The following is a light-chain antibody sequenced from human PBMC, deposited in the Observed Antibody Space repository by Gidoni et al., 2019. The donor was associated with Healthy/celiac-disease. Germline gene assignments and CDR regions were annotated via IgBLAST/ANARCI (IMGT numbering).Light chain of an antibody. J-gene: IGKJ2*02. CDR2: WAS. CDR3: QKYDSTSPWT. CDR1: KSVLYSSNNKNY. Sequence: DIVMTQSPDSLAVSLGERATINCKSSKSVLYSSNNKNYLAWYQQKPGQPPKLLIYWASTRESGVLDRFSGSGSGTDFTLTISSLQDEDVAVYYCQKYDSTSPWTFGQXTKLEIK. V-gene: IGKV4-1*01.